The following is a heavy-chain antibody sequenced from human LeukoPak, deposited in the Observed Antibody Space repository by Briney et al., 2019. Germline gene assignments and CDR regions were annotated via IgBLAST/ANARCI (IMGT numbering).Heavy chain of an antibody. Sequence: SVKVSCKASGGTFSSYAISWVRQAPGQGLEWMGGIIPIFGTANYAQKFQGRVTITTDESTSTAYMELSSLRSEDTAVYYCACNYYDSSGYPEYYFDYWGQGTLVTVSS. CDR2: IIPIFGTA. CDR3: ACNYYDSSGYPEYYFDY. CDR1: GGTFSSYA. V-gene: IGHV1-69*05. D-gene: IGHD3-22*01. J-gene: IGHJ4*02.